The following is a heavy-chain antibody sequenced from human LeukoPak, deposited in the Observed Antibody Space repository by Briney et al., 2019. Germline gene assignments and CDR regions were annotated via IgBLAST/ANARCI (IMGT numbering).Heavy chain of an antibody. Sequence: SQTLSLTCTVSGGSISSGSYYWSWIRQPAGKGLEYIGRIYTSGSTSYNPSLKSRVTISLDTSKNQFSLKLISVTAADTAVYYCARGGWGSFDYWGQGTLVTVSS. CDR1: GGSISSGSYY. CDR2: IYTSGST. J-gene: IGHJ4*02. D-gene: IGHD1-26*01. V-gene: IGHV4-61*02. CDR3: ARGGWGSFDY.